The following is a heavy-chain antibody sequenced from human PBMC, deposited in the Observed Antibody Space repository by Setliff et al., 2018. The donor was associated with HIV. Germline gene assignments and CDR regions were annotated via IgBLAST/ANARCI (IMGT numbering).Heavy chain of an antibody. J-gene: IGHJ3*02. CDR2: IIPIFGTA. D-gene: IGHD3-10*01. CDR1: GGTFSSYA. CDR3: ARGDNYYGSGSGAFDI. Sequence: SVKVSCKASGGTFSSYAISWVRQAPGQGLEWMGGIIPIFGTANYAQKFQGRVTITADKSTSTAYMELSSLRSEDTAVYYCARGDNYYGSGSGAFDIWGQGTMVTVSS. V-gene: IGHV1-69*06.